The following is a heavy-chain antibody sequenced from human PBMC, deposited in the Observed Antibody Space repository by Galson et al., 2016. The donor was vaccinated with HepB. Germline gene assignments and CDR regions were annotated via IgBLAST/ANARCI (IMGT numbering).Heavy chain of an antibody. CDR3: ARDCSGGSCYGYYYFVMDV. D-gene: IGHD2-15*01. CDR2: TSSSSAYM. J-gene: IGHJ6*02. V-gene: IGHV3-21*06. CDR1: GLTFSRYS. Sequence: SLRLSCAASGLTFSRYSMNWVRQAPGKGLEWVSSTSSSSAYMYYADSVKGRFTISRDNAKNSLYLQMNSLRAEDTAVYYCARDCSGGSCYGYYYFVMDVWGQGTTVTVSS.